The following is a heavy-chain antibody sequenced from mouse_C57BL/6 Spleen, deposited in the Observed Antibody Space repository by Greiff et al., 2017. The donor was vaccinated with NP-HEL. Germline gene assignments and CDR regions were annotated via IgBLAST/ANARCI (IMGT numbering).Heavy chain of an antibody. Sequence: QVTLKVSGPELVKPGASVKLSCKASGYAFSRSWMNWVKQRPGKGLEWIGRIYPGDGDTTSNGKFKGKATLTADKSSSTAYMQLSSLTSEDSAVYFCARSAYYYGSSYEDWYFDVWGTGTTVTVSS. J-gene: IGHJ1*03. CDR3: ARSAYYYGSSYEDWYFDV. D-gene: IGHD1-1*01. V-gene: IGHV1-82*01. CDR1: GYAFSRSW. CDR2: IYPGDGDT.